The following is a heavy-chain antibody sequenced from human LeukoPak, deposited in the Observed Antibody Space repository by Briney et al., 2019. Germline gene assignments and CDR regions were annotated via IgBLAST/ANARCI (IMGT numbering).Heavy chain of an antibody. J-gene: IGHJ4*02. CDR2: NYYSEST. CDR1: GGSIRSTCYF. V-gene: IGHV4-39*07. CDR3: ARVSSGSHEVMV. D-gene: IGHD1-26*01. Sequence: SETLSLTCIVSGGSIRSTCYFWGWIRPPPGKGLEWIGSNYYSESTSYNPSLKSRVTISVDTSKNQFSLKLNSVTAADTAVYYCARVSSGSHEVMVWGQGTLVTVSS.